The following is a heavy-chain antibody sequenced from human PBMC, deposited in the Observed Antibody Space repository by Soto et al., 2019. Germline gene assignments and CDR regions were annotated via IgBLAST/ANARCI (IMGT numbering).Heavy chain of an antibody. CDR3: ARERYYGMDV. CDR2: INAGNGNT. CDR1: GYTFTKYV. Sequence: ASVKVSCKASGYTFTKYVIHWVRQAPGQRLEWMGWINAGNGNTKYSQNFQGRVTITRDTSASTTYMELSSLRSQDTAVYYCARERYYGMDVWGQGTTVTVSS. J-gene: IGHJ6*02. V-gene: IGHV1-3*01.